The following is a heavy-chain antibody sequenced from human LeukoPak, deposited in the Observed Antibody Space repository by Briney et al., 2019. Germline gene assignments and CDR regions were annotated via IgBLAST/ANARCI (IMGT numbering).Heavy chain of an antibody. CDR1: EGTFSSYA. CDR2: IIPIFGTA. CDR3: AKERSGTWFDP. D-gene: IGHD1-26*01. Sequence: SVKFSCKASEGTFSSYAISWVQQAPGQGLEWMGGIIPIFGTANYAQKFQGRVTITADESTSTAYMELSSLRSEDTAVYYCAKERSGTWFDPWGQGTLVTVSS. V-gene: IGHV1-69*01. J-gene: IGHJ5*02.